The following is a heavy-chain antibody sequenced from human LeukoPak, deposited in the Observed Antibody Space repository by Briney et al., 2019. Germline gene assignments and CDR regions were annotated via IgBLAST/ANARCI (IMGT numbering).Heavy chain of an antibody. Sequence: SGTLSLTCAVSGGSISSSNWWSWVRRPPGKGLEWIGEIYHSGSTNYNPSLKSRVTISVDKSKNQFSLKLSSVTAADTAVYYCASYDSSGYSYDYWGQGTLATVSS. V-gene: IGHV4-4*02. CDR2: IYHSGST. D-gene: IGHD3-22*01. CDR1: GGSISSSNW. CDR3: ASYDSSGYSYDY. J-gene: IGHJ4*02.